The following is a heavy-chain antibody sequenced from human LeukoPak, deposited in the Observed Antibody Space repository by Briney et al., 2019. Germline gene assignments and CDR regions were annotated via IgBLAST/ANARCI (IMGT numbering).Heavy chain of an antibody. CDR3: ARSIVVVPAAIRGGAHWFDP. D-gene: IGHD2-2*02. V-gene: IGHV3-7*01. CDR2: IKQDGSEK. Sequence: GGSLRLSCAASGFTFSSYWMSWVRQAPGKGPEWVANIKQDGSEKYYVDSVKGRFTISRDNAKNSLYLQMNSLRAEDTAVYYCARSIVVVPAAIRGGAHWFDPWDQGTLVTVSS. CDR1: GFTFSSYW. J-gene: IGHJ5*02.